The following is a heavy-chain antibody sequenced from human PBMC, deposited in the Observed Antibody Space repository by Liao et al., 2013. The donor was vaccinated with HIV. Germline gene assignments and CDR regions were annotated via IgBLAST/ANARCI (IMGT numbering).Heavy chain of an antibody. D-gene: IGHD3-22*01. J-gene: IGHJ3*02. CDR3: ARDPRXYDSRGYKYLGAFDI. V-gene: IGHV4-30-4*08. Sequence: QVQLQESGPGLVKPSQTLSLTCTVSGGSIISGDYYWTWIRQPPGQGLEWIGCIFSSGSTYYNPSLKSRLNMSVYTSKNQFSLKLSSVTAADAAVYYCARDPRXYDSRGYKYLGAFDIWGQGTMVTVSS. CDR2: IFSSGST. CDR1: GGSIISGDYY.